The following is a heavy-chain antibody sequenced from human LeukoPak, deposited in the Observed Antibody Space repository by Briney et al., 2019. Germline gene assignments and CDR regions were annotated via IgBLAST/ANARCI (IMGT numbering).Heavy chain of an antibody. V-gene: IGHV1-18*01. Sequence: GASVKVSCKASGYTFTSYGISWVRQAPGHGLEWMGWISAYNGNTNYAQKRQGRVTMTTDTSTSTAYMELRSLRSDETAVYYCARDEWELLPGGTNYWGQGTLVTVSS. CDR1: GYTFTSYG. J-gene: IGHJ4*02. CDR2: ISAYNGNT. CDR3: ARDEWELLPGGTNY. D-gene: IGHD1-26*01.